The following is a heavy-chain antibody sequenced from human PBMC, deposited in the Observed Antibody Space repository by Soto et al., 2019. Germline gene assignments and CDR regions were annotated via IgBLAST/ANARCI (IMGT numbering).Heavy chain of an antibody. CDR3: ARNRYRSRWYSEAFAI. J-gene: IGHJ3*02. CDR1: IFTCINYD. CDR2: ISGSGGTI. D-gene: IGHD6-13*01. Sequence: VGSLILSCSSSIFTCINYDMNWFLQAPVKGLEWVSFISGSGGTIYHADSVKGRFTISRDNAKNSLYLQMNSLRTEDTAVYYCARNRYRSRWYSEAFAISGKGTMVTXS. V-gene: IGHV3-48*03.